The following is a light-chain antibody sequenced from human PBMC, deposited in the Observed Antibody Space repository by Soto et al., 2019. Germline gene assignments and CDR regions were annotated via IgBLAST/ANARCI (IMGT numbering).Light chain of an antibody. Sequence: QSVLTQPPSASGTPGQKVFISCSGSSSNIGGTNYAYWYQQLPGAAPKLLMHSNNLRPSGVPERISGSKFGTAASLAISGLRSEDEAVYYCASWDDRLGDVIFGGVTKVTVL. J-gene: IGLJ2*01. CDR3: ASWDDRLGDVI. CDR1: SSNIGGTNY. CDR2: SNN. V-gene: IGLV1-47*02.